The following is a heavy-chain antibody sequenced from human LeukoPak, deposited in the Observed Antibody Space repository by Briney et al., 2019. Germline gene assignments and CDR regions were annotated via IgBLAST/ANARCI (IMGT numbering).Heavy chain of an antibody. CDR1: GGSISSFY. Sequence: PSETLSLTCTVSGGSISSFYWSWIRQPPGKGLEWIGYIYYSGSTNYNPSLKSRVTFSVDTSKNQFSLKLSSVTAADTAVYYCARAYSSSWTRNFDLWGRGTLVTVSS. J-gene: IGHJ2*01. CDR3: ARAYSSSWTRNFDL. V-gene: IGHV4-59*01. CDR2: IYYSGST. D-gene: IGHD6-13*01.